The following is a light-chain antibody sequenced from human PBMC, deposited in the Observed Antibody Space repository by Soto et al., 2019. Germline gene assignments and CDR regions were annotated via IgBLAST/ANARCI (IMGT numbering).Light chain of an antibody. CDR3: QQSYRSPYT. V-gene: IGKV1-39*01. CDR1: QSINIS. CDR2: GAT. J-gene: IGKJ2*01. Sequence: IQLTQSPSSLSASVGDRVTVTCRASQSINISLNWYQQNPGKAPTVMLYGATTLESGVPSRFSGGGSRTDYTLTNDSLQIEDFATYYCQQSYRSPYTFGQGTKLEI.